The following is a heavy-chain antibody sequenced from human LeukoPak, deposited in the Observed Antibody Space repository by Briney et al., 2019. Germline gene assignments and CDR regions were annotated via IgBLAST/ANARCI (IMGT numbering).Heavy chain of an antibody. Sequence: PGGSLRLSCAASGFTFSRFWMHWVRQAPGQGLEYVSAITSKGGSTYYADSVKGRFTISRDNSKNTLYLQMSSLRAEDTAVYYCVKSGIAVSGTDYWGQGTLVTVSS. CDR1: GFTFSRFW. J-gene: IGHJ4*02. CDR3: VKSGIAVSGTDY. CDR2: ITSKGGST. D-gene: IGHD6-19*01. V-gene: IGHV3-64D*09.